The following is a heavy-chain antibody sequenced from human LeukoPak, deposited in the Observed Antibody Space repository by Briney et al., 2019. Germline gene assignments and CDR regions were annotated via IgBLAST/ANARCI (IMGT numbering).Heavy chain of an antibody. Sequence: GGSLRLSCAASGFTFSSYEMNWVRQAPGKGLEWVSYISSSGSTIYYADSVKGRFTISRDNAKNSLYLQMNSLRAEDTAVYYCARLGAYYDSSGYYYGPDAFDIWGQGTMVTVSS. CDR2: ISSSGSTI. V-gene: IGHV3-48*03. CDR1: GFTFSSYE. J-gene: IGHJ3*02. CDR3: ARLGAYYDSSGYYYGPDAFDI. D-gene: IGHD3-22*01.